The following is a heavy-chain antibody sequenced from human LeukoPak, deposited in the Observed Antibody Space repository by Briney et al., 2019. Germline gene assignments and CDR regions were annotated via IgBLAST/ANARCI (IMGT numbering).Heavy chain of an antibody. CDR1: GGSFSGYY. J-gene: IGHJ3*02. V-gene: IGHV4-34*01. CDR2: INHSGST. CDR3: ARREYYGSGSYYNMYAFDI. D-gene: IGHD3-10*01. Sequence: PSETLSLTCAVYGGSFSGYYWTWIRQPPGKGLEWIGEINHSGSTNYNPSLKSRVTISVDTSKNQFSLKLSSVTAADTAVYYCARREYYGSGSYYNMYAFDIWGQGTMVTVSS.